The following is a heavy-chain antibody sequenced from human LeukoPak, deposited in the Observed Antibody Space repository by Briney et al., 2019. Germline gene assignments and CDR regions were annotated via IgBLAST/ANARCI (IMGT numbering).Heavy chain of an antibody. V-gene: IGHV3-23*01. D-gene: IGHD2-15*01. Sequence: GGSLRLSCAASGFTFSSYAMSWVRQAPGKGLEWVSAISGSGGSTYYADSVKGRFTISRGNSKNTLYLQMNSLRAEDTAVYYCAKVLDIVVVVAATSFDYWGQGTLVTVSS. CDR1: GFTFSSYA. J-gene: IGHJ4*02. CDR3: AKVLDIVVVVAATSFDY. CDR2: ISGSGGST.